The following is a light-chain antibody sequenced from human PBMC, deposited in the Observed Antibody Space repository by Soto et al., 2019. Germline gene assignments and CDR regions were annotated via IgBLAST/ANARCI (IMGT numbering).Light chain of an antibody. CDR2: DVS. CDR3: SSYAASSNYV. Sequence: QSALTQPPSASGSPGQSVAISCTGTSSDVGGYNSVSWYQQHPGKAPKLMIYDVSKRPSGVPDRFSGSKSGNTASLTVSGLQAEDEADYYCSSYAASSNYVFGPGTKVTVL. V-gene: IGLV2-8*01. J-gene: IGLJ1*01. CDR1: SSDVGGYNS.